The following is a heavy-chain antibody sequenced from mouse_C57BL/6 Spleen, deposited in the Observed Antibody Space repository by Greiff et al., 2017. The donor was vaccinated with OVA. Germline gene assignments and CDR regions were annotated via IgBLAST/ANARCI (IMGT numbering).Heavy chain of an antibody. D-gene: IGHD1-1*01. Sequence: QVQLQQSGTELVKPGASVKLSCKASGYTFTSYWMHWVKQRPGQGLEWIGNINPSNGGTNYNEKFKSKATLTVDKSSSTAYMQLSSLTSEDSAVYYCARAVITTVPFAYWGQGTLVTVSA. J-gene: IGHJ3*01. CDR3: ARAVITTVPFAY. V-gene: IGHV1-53*01. CDR1: GYTFTSYW. CDR2: INPSNGGT.